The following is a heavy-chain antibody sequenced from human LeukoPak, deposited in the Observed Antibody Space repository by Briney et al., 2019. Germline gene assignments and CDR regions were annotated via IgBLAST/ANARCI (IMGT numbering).Heavy chain of an antibody. CDR2: INSSGGST. D-gene: IGHD5-12*01. CDR3: ARGSGYDFLGAFDI. V-gene: IGHV1-46*01. Sequence: ASVKVSCKASGYTFTTYYMNWVRQAPGQGLDWMGIINSSGGSTTYAQKFQGRVTMTRDTSTSTIYMELSSLRSEDTAVYYCARGSGYDFLGAFDIWGQGTIVTVSS. J-gene: IGHJ3*02. CDR1: GYTFTTYY.